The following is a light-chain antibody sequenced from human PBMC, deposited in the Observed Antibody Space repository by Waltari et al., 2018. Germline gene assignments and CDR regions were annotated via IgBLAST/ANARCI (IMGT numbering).Light chain of an antibody. J-gene: IGKJ5*01. CDR2: WAS. Sequence: IVITKSPDPLAVSLAERPTIKAKSSKSVFKSSNNKNYLAWYQQKPGQPPNLLIYWASTRGSGVPDRFSGSGSGTDFTLTISSLQAEDVAVYYCQQYFSTPITFGQGTRLEIK. V-gene: IGKV4-1*01. CDR1: KSVFKSSNNKNY. CDR3: QQYFSTPIT.